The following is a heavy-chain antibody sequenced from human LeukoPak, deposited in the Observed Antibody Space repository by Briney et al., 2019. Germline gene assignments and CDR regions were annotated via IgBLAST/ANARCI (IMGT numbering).Heavy chain of an antibody. Sequence: GASLKLSCKASGYTSTSYGISWVRQAPGQGLEWMGWISAYNGNTNYAQKLQGRVTMTTDTSTSTAYMELRSLRSDDTAAYYCARDLGIVVVPAAKDYWGQGTLVTVSS. CDR1: GYTSTSYG. CDR3: ARDLGIVVVPAAKDY. J-gene: IGHJ4*02. D-gene: IGHD2-2*03. V-gene: IGHV1-18*01. CDR2: ISAYNGNT.